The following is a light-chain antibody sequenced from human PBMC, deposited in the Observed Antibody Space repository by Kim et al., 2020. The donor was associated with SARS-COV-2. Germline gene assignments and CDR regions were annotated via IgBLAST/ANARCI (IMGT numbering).Light chain of an antibody. V-gene: IGKV3D-20*01. CDR2: DAS. J-gene: IGKJ4*01. CDR3: QQYDSTPLT. CDR1: QSVNSNY. Sequence: EIVLTQSPDTLSLSPGETATLSCGASQSVNSNYLAWYQQKPGLAPRLLIYDASSRATGIPDRFSGSGSGTDFTLTISRLEPEDFAVYYCQQYDSTPLTFGGGTKGHI.